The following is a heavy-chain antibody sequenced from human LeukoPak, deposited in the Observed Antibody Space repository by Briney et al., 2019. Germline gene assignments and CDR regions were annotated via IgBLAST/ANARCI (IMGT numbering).Heavy chain of an antibody. CDR3: ARGGCSSTSCSIDP. V-gene: IGHV4-61*02. D-gene: IGHD2-2*01. CDR1: GGSISSGSYY. Sequence: SQTLSLTCTVSGGSISSGSYYWSWIRQPAGKGLEWIGRIYTSGSTNYNPSLKSRVTISVDTSKNQFSLTLSSVTAADTAVYYCARGGCSSTSCSIDPWGQGTLVTVSS. CDR2: IYTSGST. J-gene: IGHJ5*02.